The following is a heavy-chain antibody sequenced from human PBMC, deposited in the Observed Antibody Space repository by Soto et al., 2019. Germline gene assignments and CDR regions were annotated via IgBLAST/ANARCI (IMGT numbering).Heavy chain of an antibody. CDR3: ARHGRGVGARPLDY. D-gene: IGHD1-26*01. CDR1: GFSLSNARMG. Sequence: QVTLKESGPVLVKPTETLTLTCTVSGFSLSNARMGVSWIRQPPGKALEWLAHIFSNGEKSYSTSLKSRITSSKDTSKIQVVPTMTNMAPVDTATYHCARHGRGVGARPLDYWGQGTLCTAAS. CDR2: IFSNGEK. J-gene: IGHJ4*02. V-gene: IGHV2-26*01.